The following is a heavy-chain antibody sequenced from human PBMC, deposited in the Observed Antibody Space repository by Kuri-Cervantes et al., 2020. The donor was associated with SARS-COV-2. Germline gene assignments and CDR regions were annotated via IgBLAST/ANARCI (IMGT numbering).Heavy chain of an antibody. Sequence: SETLSLTCTVPGGSISGYYWSWIRQHPGKGLEWIGYIYYSGSTYYNPSLKSRVTISVDTSKNQFSLKLSSVTAADTAVYYCARGTRYYDFWSGYLNWGQGTLVTVSS. CDR3: ARGTRYYDFWSGYLN. CDR2: IYYSGST. CDR1: GGSISGYY. J-gene: IGHJ4*02. D-gene: IGHD3-3*01. V-gene: IGHV4-31*03.